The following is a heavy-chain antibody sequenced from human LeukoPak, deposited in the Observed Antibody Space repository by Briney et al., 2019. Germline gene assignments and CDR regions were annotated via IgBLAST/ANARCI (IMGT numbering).Heavy chain of an antibody. V-gene: IGHV1-8*02. CDR2: MNPNSGNT. D-gene: IGHD3-10*01. Sequence: ASVKVSCKASGGTFSNYTISWVRQATGQGLEWMGWMNPNSGNTGYAQKFQGRVTMTRNTSISTAYMELSSLRSEDTAVYYCARGPTNVLLWFGEYWGQGTLVTVSS. J-gene: IGHJ4*02. CDR3: ARGPTNVLLWFGEY. CDR1: GGTFSNYT.